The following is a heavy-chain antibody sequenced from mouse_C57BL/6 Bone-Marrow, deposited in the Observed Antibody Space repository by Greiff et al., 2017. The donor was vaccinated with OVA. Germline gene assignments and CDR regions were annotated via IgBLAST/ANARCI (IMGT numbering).Heavy chain of an antibody. D-gene: IGHD2-4*01. J-gene: IGHJ3*01. CDR1: GYTFTDYY. Sequence: VQLQQSGAELVRPGASVKLSCKASGYTFTDYYINWVKQRPGQGLEWIARIYPGSGNTYYNEKFKGKATLTAEKSSSTAYMQLSSLTSEDSAVYFCARGRLRQGFAYWGQGTLVTVSA. CDR3: ARGRLRQGFAY. CDR2: IYPGSGNT. V-gene: IGHV1-76*01.